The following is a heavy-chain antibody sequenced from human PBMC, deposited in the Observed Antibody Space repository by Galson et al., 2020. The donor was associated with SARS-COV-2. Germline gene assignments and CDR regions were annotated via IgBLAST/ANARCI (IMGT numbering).Heavy chain of an antibody. J-gene: IGHJ4*02. CDR1: GFTFSSYA. D-gene: IGHD3-16*02. CDR3: ARDQDDYVWGSYRSFDY. V-gene: IGHV3-30-3*01. CDR2: ISYDGSNK. Sequence: GGSLRLSCAASGFTFSSYAMHWVRQAPGKGLEWVAVISYDGSNKYYADSVKGRFTISRDNSKNTLYLQMNSLRAEDTAVFYCARDQDDYVWGSYRSFDYWGQGTLVTVSS.